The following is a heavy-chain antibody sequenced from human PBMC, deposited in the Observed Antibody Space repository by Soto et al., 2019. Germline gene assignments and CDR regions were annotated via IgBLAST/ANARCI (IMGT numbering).Heavy chain of an antibody. CDR1: GGSISSYY. CDR3: AIGSCSSASCYMRDQ. D-gene: IGHD2-2*02. Sequence: SETLSLTCTVSGGSISSYYWSWIRQPPGKGLEWIGYIYFTGSTNYNPSLKSRATISVRTSANQFSLKLNSVTAADTAVYYCAIGSCSSASCYMRDQWGQGTMVTVSS. CDR2: IYFTGST. V-gene: IGHV4-59*01. J-gene: IGHJ4*02.